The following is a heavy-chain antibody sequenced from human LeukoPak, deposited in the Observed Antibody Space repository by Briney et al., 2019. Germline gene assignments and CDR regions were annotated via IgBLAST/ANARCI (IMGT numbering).Heavy chain of an antibody. D-gene: IGHD2-15*01. CDR3: AKEKSPGGSWYYFDY. V-gene: IGHV3-30*02. CDR1: GFTFISYG. Sequence: GGSLRLSCAASGFTFISYGMHWVRQAPGKGLEWVAFIRYDGSNKYYADSVKGRLTISRDNSKNTLYLQMNSLRAEDTAVYYCAKEKSPGGSWYYFDYWGQGTLVTVSS. CDR2: IRYDGSNK. J-gene: IGHJ4*02.